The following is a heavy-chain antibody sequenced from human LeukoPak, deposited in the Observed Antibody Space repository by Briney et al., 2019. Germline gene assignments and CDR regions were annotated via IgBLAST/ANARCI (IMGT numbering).Heavy chain of an antibody. J-gene: IGHJ4*02. CDR2: IIPILGIA. CDR1: GGTFSSYA. D-gene: IGHD4-17*01. V-gene: IGHV1-69*04. CDR3: ARDRKYGDYVFDY. Sequence: SVKVSCKASGGTFSSYAISWVRQAPGQGLEWMGRIIPILGIANYAQKFQGRVTTTADKSTSTAYMELRSLRSDDTAVYYCARDRKYGDYVFDYWGQGTLVTVSS.